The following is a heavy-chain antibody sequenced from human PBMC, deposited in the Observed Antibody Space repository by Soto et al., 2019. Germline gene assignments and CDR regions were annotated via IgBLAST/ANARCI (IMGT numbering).Heavy chain of an antibody. V-gene: IGHV3-30*18. D-gene: IGHD2-21*01. CDR2: ISYDGSNK. CDR3: AKDVVPNPRAYWYFDL. CDR1: GFTFSSYG. Sequence: QVQLVESGGGVVQPGRSLRLSCAASGFTFSSYGMHWVRQAPGKGLEWVAVISYDGSNKYYADSVKGRFTISRDNSKNTLYLQMNSLRAEDTAVYYCAKDVVPNPRAYWYFDLWGRGTLVTVSS. J-gene: IGHJ2*01.